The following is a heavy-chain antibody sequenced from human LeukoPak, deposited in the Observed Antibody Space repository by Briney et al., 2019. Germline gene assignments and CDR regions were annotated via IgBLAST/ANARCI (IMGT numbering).Heavy chain of an antibody. V-gene: IGHV3-23*01. CDR2: ISGSGEST. J-gene: IGHJ4*02. CDR3: AKTSLSLPSVAGMPSYFDF. CDR1: GFTVSSYG. D-gene: IGHD6-19*01. Sequence: GGSLRLSCAASGFTVSSYGMSWVRQAPGKGLEWVSAISGSGESTYYADSVKGRFTISRDNSKNTLYVQLNSLRAEDTAVYYCAKTSLSLPSVAGMPSYFDFWGQGTLVTVSS.